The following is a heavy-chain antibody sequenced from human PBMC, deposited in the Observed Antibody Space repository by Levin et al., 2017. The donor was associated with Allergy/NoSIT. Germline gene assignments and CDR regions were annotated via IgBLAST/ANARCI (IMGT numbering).Heavy chain of an antibody. V-gene: IGHV3-74*01. D-gene: IGHD3-22*01. CDR2: INSDGSST. CDR3: VRGYFDSSTYTSGY. CDR1: GFAFSSYR. Sequence: GESLKISCAASGFAFSSYRMYWVRQAPGKGLVWVSRINSDGSSTSYADSVKGRFTISRDNAKNTLSLQINSLRAEDTAVYYCVRGYFDSSTYTSGYWGQGTLVTVSS. J-gene: IGHJ4*02.